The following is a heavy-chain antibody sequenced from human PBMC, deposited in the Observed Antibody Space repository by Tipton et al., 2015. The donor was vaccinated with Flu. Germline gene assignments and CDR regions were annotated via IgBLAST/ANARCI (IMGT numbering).Heavy chain of an antibody. CDR2: IYYSGST. V-gene: IGHV4-39*07. CDR1: GGSISSSSYY. CDR3: ARAPIVVVVAAWRESIPSWFDP. Sequence: TLSLTCTVSGGSISSSSYYWGWIRQPPGKGLEWVGSIYYSGSTYYNPSLKSRVTISVDTSKNQFSLKLSPVTAADTAVYYCARAPIVVVVAAWRESIPSWFDPWGQGTLVTVSS. J-gene: IGHJ5*02. D-gene: IGHD2-15*01.